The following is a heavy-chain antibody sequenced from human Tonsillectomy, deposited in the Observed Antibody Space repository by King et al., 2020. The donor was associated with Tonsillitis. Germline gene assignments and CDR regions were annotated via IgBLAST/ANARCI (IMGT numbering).Heavy chain of an antibody. J-gene: IGHJ4*02. CDR1: GFAFSSYA. CDR3: AKQYGHNYGSFDS. CDR2: ISGSGGNT. Sequence: VQLVESGGGLVQPGGSLRLSCAASGFAFSSYALNWVRQTPGEGLEWVSGISGSGGNTYHAESVEGRFIISRENSKNTLYLQMNSLRAEDTALYFCAKQYGHNYGSFDSWGQGVVVIVSS. V-gene: IGHV3-23*04. D-gene: IGHD5-18*01.